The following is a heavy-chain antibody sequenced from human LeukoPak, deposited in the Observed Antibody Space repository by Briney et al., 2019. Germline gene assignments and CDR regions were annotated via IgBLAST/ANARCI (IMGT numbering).Heavy chain of an antibody. CDR3: AKSRSGSANWALQIFDN. J-gene: IGHJ4*02. V-gene: IGHV3-23*01. Sequence: GGSLRLSCTASGFSFSTYAMSWVRQAPGKGLEWVSSISAAGGSTYYTDSVKGPLIISRDNSKNTLYLQMHNLRAEDTALYYCAKSRSGSANWALQIFDNWGQGALVTVSS. CDR2: ISAAGGST. CDR1: GFSFSTYA. D-gene: IGHD1-1*01.